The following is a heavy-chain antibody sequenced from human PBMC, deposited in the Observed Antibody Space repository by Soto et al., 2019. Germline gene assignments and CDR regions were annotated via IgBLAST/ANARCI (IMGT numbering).Heavy chain of an antibody. Sequence: GESLKISCKGSGYSFTSYWISWVRQMPGKALEWMGRIDPSDSYTNYSPSFQGHVTISADKSISTAYLQWSSLKASDTAMYYCARAPRRRASYYYYGMDVWGQGTTVTVSS. CDR3: ARAPRRRASYYYYGMDV. CDR2: IDPSDSYT. V-gene: IGHV5-10-1*01. CDR1: GYSFTSYW. J-gene: IGHJ6*02.